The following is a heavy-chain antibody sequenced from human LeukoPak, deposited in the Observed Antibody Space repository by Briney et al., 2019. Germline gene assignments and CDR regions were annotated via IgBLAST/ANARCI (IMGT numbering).Heavy chain of an antibody. V-gene: IGHV4-34*01. Sequence: SETLSLTCAVYGGSLSGYYWSWIRQPPGKGLEWIGEINHSGSTNYNPSLKSRVTISVDTSENLFSLKLSSVTAADTAVYYCARSEGIVVVPTTFYFDYWGQGALVTVSS. CDR3: ARSEGIVVVPTTFYFDY. CDR2: INHSGST. CDR1: GGSLSGYY. D-gene: IGHD2-2*01. J-gene: IGHJ4*02.